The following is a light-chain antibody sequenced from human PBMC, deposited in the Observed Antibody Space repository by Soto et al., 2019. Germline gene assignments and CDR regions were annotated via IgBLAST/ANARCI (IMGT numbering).Light chain of an antibody. V-gene: IGKV1-39*01. Sequence: DIQMTQSPSSLSASIGDRVTITCRASQSISVYLHWYQQKPGKAPNLLIHGASNLQSGVPSRFSGSGSGTDFTLTISSLHPEDFATYYCQQTDSTPQTFGGGTKVDIK. CDR1: QSISVY. J-gene: IGKJ4*01. CDR2: GAS. CDR3: QQTDSTPQT.